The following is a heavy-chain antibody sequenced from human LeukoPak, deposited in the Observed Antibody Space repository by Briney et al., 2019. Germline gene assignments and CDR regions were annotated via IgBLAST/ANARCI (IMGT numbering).Heavy chain of an antibody. Sequence: SETLSLTCTVSGGSISGYYWSWIRQPAGKGLEWIGRIYSSGSTSYNPSLKSRVTMSVDTSKNQFSLKLSSVTAADTAVYYCARDGHSSSWYLDAFDIWGQGTMVTVSS. CDR1: GGSISGYY. V-gene: IGHV4-4*07. J-gene: IGHJ3*02. D-gene: IGHD6-13*01. CDR2: IYSSGST. CDR3: ARDGHSSSWYLDAFDI.